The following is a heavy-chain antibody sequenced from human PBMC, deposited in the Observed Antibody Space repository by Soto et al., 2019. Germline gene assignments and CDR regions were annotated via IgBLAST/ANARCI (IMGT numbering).Heavy chain of an antibody. J-gene: IGHJ4*02. D-gene: IGHD1-26*01. CDR3: ARVYSGSYSDY. V-gene: IGHV4-4*02. CDR2: IFHSGST. Sequence: QVQLQESGPGLVKPSGTLSLTCAVSGGSIRSNNWWSWVRQPPGKGLEWIGEIFHSGSTNYNPSLKPRXTXSXXKSKNQSSLKLSSVTAADTAVYYCARVYSGSYSDYWGQGTLVTVSS. CDR1: GGSIRSNNW.